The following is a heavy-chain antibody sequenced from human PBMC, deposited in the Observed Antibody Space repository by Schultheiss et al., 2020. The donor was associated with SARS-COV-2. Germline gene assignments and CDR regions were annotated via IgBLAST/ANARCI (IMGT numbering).Heavy chain of an antibody. CDR2: IYYSGST. V-gene: IGHV4-31*01. D-gene: IGHD6-19*01. CDR3: ARGGWYYYYGMDV. J-gene: IGHJ6*02. CDR1: GGSISSGGYY. Sequence: SETLSLTCTVSGGSISSGGYYWSWIRQHPGKGLEWIGYIYYSGSTYYNPSLKSLVTISVDTSKNQFSLKLSSVTAADTAVYYCARGGWYYYYGMDVWGQGTTVTVSS.